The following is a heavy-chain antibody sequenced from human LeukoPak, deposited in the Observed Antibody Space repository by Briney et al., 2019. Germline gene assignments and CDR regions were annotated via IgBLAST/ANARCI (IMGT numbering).Heavy chain of an antibody. CDR3: ARGLFLSGYLDAFDI. V-gene: IGHV3-23*01. J-gene: IGHJ3*02. D-gene: IGHD3-22*01. Sequence: GGSLRLSCAASGFTFSSYAMNWVRQAPGKGLEWVSSISGSGGSTYYADSVKGRFTISRDNSKNTLYLQMNSLRVEDTAVYYCARGLFLSGYLDAFDIWGQGTVVTVSS. CDR2: ISGSGGST. CDR1: GFTFSSYA.